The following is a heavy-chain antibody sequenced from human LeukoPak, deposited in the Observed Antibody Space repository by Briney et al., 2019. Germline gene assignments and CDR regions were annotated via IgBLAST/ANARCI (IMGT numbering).Heavy chain of an antibody. CDR2: IRYDGSNK. CDR1: GFTFSSYG. V-gene: IGHV3-30*02. D-gene: IGHD6-19*01. CDR3: ARMLYSSGWYYFDY. Sequence: GGSLRLSCAASGFTFSSYGMHWVRQAPGKGLEWVAFIRYDGSNKYYADSVKGRFTISRDNSKNTLYLQMNSLRAEDTAVYYCARMLYSSGWYYFDYWGQGTLVTVSS. J-gene: IGHJ4*02.